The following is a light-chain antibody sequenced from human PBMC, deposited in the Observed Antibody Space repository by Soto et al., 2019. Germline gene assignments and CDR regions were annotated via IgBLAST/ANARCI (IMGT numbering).Light chain of an antibody. J-gene: IGKJ1*01. Sequence: DIQMTQSPSTLSASVGDRVTITCRASQSISNWLAWYQQKPGKAPKPLIYMASSLESGVPSRFSGSGAGTEFTLTISSLQPDDFATYYCQQYYRQATFGQGTKVDIK. CDR2: MAS. CDR1: QSISNW. V-gene: IGKV1-5*03. CDR3: QQYYRQAT.